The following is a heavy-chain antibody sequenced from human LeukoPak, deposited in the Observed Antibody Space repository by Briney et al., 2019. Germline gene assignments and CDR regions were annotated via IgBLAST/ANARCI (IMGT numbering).Heavy chain of an antibody. V-gene: IGHV3-49*04. D-gene: IGHD3-3*01. CDR2: IRSKAHGGTT. CDR1: GFTFGDYS. Sequence: AGGSLRLSCTGSGFTFGDYSMNWVRQAPGKGLEWVAFIRSKAHGGTTEYAASVKGRFTFSRDDSRSVAYLQVNNLRTEDTAVYYCARDQVYYDFWSAYWGQGTLVTVSS. J-gene: IGHJ4*02. CDR3: ARDQVYYDFWSAY.